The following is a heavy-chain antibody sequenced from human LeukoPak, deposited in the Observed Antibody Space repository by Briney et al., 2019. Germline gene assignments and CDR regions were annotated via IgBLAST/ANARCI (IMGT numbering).Heavy chain of an antibody. CDR3: AKDGGKAVAGTFDY. J-gene: IGHJ4*02. D-gene: IGHD6-19*01. Sequence: GGSLRLSCAASGFTFSNFAMHWVRQAPGKGLEHVAVVSSDGSTKYYPDSVRGRFIISRDNFKSTVYLQMNSLRIDDTAVYHCAKDGGKAVAGTFDYWGQGTLVTVSS. V-gene: IGHV3-30*04. CDR2: VSSDGSTK. CDR1: GFTFSNFA.